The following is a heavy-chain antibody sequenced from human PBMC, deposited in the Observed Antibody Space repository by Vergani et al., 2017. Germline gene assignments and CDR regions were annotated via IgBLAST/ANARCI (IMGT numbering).Heavy chain of an antibody. CDR2: IIPILGIA. V-gene: IGHV1-69*04. CDR1: GGTFSSYA. J-gene: IGHJ4*02. D-gene: IGHD2-15*01. Sequence: QVQLVQSGAEVKKPGSSVKVSCKASGGTFSSYAISWVQQAPGQGLEWMGRIIPILGIANYAQKFQGRVTITADKSTSTAYMELSSLRSEDTAVYYCARAELYCSGGSCYPPFDYWGQGTLVTVSS. CDR3: ARAELYCSGGSCYPPFDY.